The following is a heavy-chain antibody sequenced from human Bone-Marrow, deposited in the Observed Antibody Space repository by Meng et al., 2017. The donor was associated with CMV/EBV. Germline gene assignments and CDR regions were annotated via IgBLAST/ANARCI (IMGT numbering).Heavy chain of an antibody. J-gene: IGHJ4*02. D-gene: IGHD3-10*01. V-gene: IGHV3-21*01. CDR2: ISSSSSYI. CDR3: ACKIYYGSGSYPDY. CDR1: GFTFSSYS. Sequence: GESLKISCAASGFTFSSYSMNWVRQDPGKGLEWISYISSSSSYIYYADSVKGRFTISRDNAKNSLYLQMNSLRAEDTAVYYCACKIYYGSGSYPDYWGQGTLVTVSS.